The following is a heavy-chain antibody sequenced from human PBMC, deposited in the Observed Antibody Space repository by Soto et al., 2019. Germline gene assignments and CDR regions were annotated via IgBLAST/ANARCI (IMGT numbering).Heavy chain of an antibody. Sequence: ASVKVSCKASGYTFTSYGISWVRQAPGQGLEWMGWISAYNGNTDYAQKLQGRVTMTTDTSTSTAYMELRSLRSDDTAVYYCARDWWYCSGGSCYLDDYWGQGTLVTVSS. CDR2: ISAYNGNT. CDR3: ARDWWYCSGGSCYLDDY. CDR1: GYTFTSYG. J-gene: IGHJ4*02. D-gene: IGHD2-15*01. V-gene: IGHV1-18*01.